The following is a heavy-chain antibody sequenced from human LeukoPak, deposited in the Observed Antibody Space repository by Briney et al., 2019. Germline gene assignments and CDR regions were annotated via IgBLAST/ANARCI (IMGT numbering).Heavy chain of an antibody. V-gene: IGHV4-59*08. Sequence: SETLSLTCTVSGGSISSSYWSWIRQPPGKGLEWIGYIYYSGSTNYNPSLKSRVTISVDTSKNQFSLKLSSVTAADTAVYYCARRAYSSGYYYFDYWGQGTQVTVSS. J-gene: IGHJ4*02. D-gene: IGHD6-19*01. CDR3: ARRAYSSGYYYFDY. CDR2: IYYSGST. CDR1: GGSISSSY.